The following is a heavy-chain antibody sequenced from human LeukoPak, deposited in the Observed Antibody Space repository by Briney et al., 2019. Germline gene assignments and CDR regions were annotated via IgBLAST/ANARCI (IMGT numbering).Heavy chain of an antibody. J-gene: IGHJ4*02. D-gene: IGHD5-24*01. CDR3: ARAGDGSNPYYFDY. Sequence: SETLSLTCSVSGYSISSDYYWGWIRPPPGKGLEWIGSIFHSGRTYYNPSLKSRVTISVHTSENQFSLNLSSVTAADTAVYYCARAGDGSNPYYFDYWGQGTLVTVSS. CDR1: GYSISSDYY. V-gene: IGHV4-38-2*02. CDR2: IFHSGRT.